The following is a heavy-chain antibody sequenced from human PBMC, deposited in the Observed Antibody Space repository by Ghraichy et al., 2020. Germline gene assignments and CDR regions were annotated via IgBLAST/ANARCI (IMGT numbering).Heavy chain of an antibody. CDR1: GFILSKYA. Sequence: GGSLRLSCAASGFILSKYAMHWVRQAPGKGLEWVAVISYDGKNKHYADSVKGRFTISRDNSKNTLYLQMNSLRAEDTAVYYCARDSSFTADYYFDYWGQGTLVTGSS. V-gene: IGHV3-30*04. D-gene: IGHD5-18*01. CDR2: ISYDGKNK. J-gene: IGHJ4*02. CDR3: ARDSSFTADYYFDY.